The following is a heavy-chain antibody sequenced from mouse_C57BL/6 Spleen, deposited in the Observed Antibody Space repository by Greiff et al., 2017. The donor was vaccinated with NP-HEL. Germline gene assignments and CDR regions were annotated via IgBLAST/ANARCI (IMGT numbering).Heavy chain of an antibody. D-gene: IGHD2-5*01. CDR3: ARERNSNYWYFDV. CDR1: GYAFSSSW. V-gene: IGHV1-82*01. CDR2: IYPGDGDT. Sequence: QVQLQQSGPELVKPGASVKISCKASGYAFSSSWMNWVKQRPGKGLEWIGRIYPGDGDTNYNGKFKGKATLTADKSSSTAYMQLSSLTSEDSAVYFCARERNSNYWYFDVWGTGTTVTVSS. J-gene: IGHJ1*03.